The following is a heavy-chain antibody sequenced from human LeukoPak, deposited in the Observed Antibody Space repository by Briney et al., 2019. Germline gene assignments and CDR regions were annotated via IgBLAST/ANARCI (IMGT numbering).Heavy chain of an antibody. Sequence: ASVKVSCKASGYTFTRYGISWVRQAPGQGREWMGWISAYNGNTNYAQNLQGRVTMAPDTSTSTVYMELRSLRSRVTAVYYCARDYGFQLPSYYFDYGGQGTLVTVSS. CDR1: GYTFTRYG. D-gene: IGHD3-3*01. V-gene: IGHV1-18*01. CDR3: ARDYGFQLPSYYFDY. J-gene: IGHJ4*02. CDR2: ISAYNGNT.